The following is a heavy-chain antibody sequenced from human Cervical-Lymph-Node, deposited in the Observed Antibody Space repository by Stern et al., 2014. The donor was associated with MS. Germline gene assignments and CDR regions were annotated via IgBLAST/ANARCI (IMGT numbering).Heavy chain of an antibody. J-gene: IGHJ3*02. CDR2: IIPTFGAT. V-gene: IGHV1-69*01. CDR1: GGSFGSYT. D-gene: IGHD3-16*01. Sequence: VQLVQSAAEVKRPGSSVKVSCKASGGSFGSYTIAWVRQAPGQGLEWMGDIIPTFGATNYAQTFQGRVTITAVDSPSTAYMEMSGLRSDDSAIYYCARKEITSDGFVIWGQGTMVIVS. CDR3: ARKEITSDGFVI.